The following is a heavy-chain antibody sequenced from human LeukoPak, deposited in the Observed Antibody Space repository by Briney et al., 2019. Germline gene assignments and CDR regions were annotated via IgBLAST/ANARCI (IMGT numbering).Heavy chain of an antibody. CDR1: DGSISGYF. V-gene: IGHV4-59*12. Sequence: SETLSLTCTVSDGSISGYFWSWFRQPPGKGLEWIGYIHYSGSTNYNPPLKSRVTISVDTSQNQFSLKLSSVTAADTAVYYCARDTVTTYFDYWGQGTLVTVSS. J-gene: IGHJ4*02. CDR3: ARDTVTTYFDY. CDR2: IHYSGST. D-gene: IGHD4-17*01.